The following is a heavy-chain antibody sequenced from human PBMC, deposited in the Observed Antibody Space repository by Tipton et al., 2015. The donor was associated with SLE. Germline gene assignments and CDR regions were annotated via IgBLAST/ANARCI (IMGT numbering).Heavy chain of an antibody. J-gene: IGHJ4*02. Sequence: SLRLSCAASGFTFSSYWIHWVRQAPGKGLVWVSRIKSDGSSIKYADSVKGRFTISTDKARKTVYLQMNSLRAEDTAVYYCARDSDGCPDYWGQGTLVTVSS. CDR2: IKSDGSSI. D-gene: IGHD5-24*01. V-gene: IGHV3-74*01. CDR1: GFTFSSYW. CDR3: ARDSDGCPDY.